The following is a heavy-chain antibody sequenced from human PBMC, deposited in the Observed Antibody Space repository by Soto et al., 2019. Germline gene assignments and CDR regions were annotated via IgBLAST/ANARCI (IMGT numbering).Heavy chain of an antibody. CDR3: ARDAGTDWFDP. CDR2: ISTYNGNT. Sequence: QVQLMQSGAEVEKPGASVKVSCKASGYTFTSYAISWVRQAPGQGLEWMGRISTYNGNTNYAQKLQGRVTLTTDTSTSTAYMELRSLRPDDTAVYYCARDAGTDWFDPWGQGTLVTVSS. D-gene: IGHD6-13*01. CDR1: GYTFTSYA. J-gene: IGHJ5*02. V-gene: IGHV1-18*01.